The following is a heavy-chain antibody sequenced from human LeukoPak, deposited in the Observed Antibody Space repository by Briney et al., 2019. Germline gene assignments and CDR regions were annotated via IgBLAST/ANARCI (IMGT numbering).Heavy chain of an antibody. D-gene: IGHD3-3*01. V-gene: IGHV4-59*01. CDR1: GGSISSYY. Sequence: SETLSLTCAVYGGSISSYYWSWIRQPPGKGLEWIGYIYYSGSTNYNPSLKSRVTISVDTSKNQFSLKLSSVTAADTAVYYCARDRGYDFWSGYLGDWYFDLWGRGTLVTVSS. CDR3: ARDRGYDFWSGYLGDWYFDL. CDR2: IYYSGST. J-gene: IGHJ2*01.